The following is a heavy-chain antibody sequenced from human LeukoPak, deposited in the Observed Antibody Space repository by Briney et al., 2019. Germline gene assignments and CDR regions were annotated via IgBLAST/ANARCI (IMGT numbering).Heavy chain of an antibody. Sequence: GGSLRLSCAASGFTFSSYAMSWVRQAPGKGLEWVSAISGSGGSTYYADSVKGRFTISRDNSKNTLYLQMNSLRAEDTAVYYCARDHDFWSGGGYWGQGTLATVSS. CDR2: ISGSGGST. CDR1: GFTFSSYA. V-gene: IGHV3-23*01. CDR3: ARDHDFWSGGGY. D-gene: IGHD3-3*01. J-gene: IGHJ4*02.